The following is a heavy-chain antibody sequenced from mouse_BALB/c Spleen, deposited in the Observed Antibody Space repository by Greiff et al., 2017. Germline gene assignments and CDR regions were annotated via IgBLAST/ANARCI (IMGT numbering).Heavy chain of an antibody. CDR1: GYTFTDYA. V-gene: IGHV1-67*01. J-gene: IGHJ3*01. Sequence: VMLVESGPELVRPGVSVKISCKGSGYTFTDYAMHWVKQSHAKSLEWIGVISTYYGNTNYNQKFKGKATMTVDKSSSTAYMELARLTSEDSAIYYCARLGYGNYDWFAYWGQGTLVTVSA. CDR3: ARLGYGNYDWFAY. CDR2: ISTYYGNT. D-gene: IGHD2-1*01.